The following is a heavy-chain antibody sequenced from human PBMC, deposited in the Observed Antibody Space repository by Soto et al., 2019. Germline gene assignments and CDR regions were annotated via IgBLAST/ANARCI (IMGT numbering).Heavy chain of an antibody. CDR3: ARVVTGSYFFN. Sequence: QVQLQESGPGLVKPSETLSLTCTVSGGSFSSYYWSWIRQPPGKGLGWIGYVFYTGSTNYNPSHRRRVTISIATSENKLSLKLNCVTAADTAVDYCARVVTGSYFFNWGQGTLVTVSS. J-gene: IGHJ4*02. V-gene: IGHV4-59*01. D-gene: IGHD2-21*02. CDR2: VFYTGST. CDR1: GGSFSSYY.